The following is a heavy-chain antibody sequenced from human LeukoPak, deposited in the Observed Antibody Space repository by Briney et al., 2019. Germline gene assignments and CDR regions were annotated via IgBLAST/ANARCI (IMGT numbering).Heavy chain of an antibody. CDR1: GFTFSSYW. CDR2: IKQDGSEK. CDR3: AKDNYYDSSAFVDY. V-gene: IGHV3-7*03. D-gene: IGHD3-22*01. Sequence: GGSLRLSCAASGFTFSSYWMSWVRQAPGKGLEWVANIKQDGSEKYYVDSVKGRFTISRDNAKNSLYLHMNSLRAEDTAVYYCAKDNYYDSSAFVDYWGQGTLVTVSS. J-gene: IGHJ4*02.